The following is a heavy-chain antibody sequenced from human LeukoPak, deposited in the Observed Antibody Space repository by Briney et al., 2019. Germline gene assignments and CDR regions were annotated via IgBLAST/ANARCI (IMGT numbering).Heavy chain of an antibody. Sequence: PGGSLRLSCAASGVIFSNYDMHWVRQAAGKGLDWVSGIGTAGDTYYPGSVKGRFTISRENAKNSLYLHMNSLSAGDTAMYYCASSPAYSSSWYAIDTWGQGTLVTVSS. CDR3: ASSPAYSSSWYAIDT. CDR1: GVIFSNYD. CDR2: IGTAGDT. V-gene: IGHV3-13*01. D-gene: IGHD6-13*01. J-gene: IGHJ5*02.